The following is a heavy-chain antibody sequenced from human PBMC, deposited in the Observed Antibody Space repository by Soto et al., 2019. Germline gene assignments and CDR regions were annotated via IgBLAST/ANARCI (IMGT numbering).Heavy chain of an antibody. CDR2: ISYDGRNK. D-gene: IGHD6-19*01. Sequence: QIQLVQSGGGGVQPGRSLRLSCAASVFTLSSYGMHWVRQAPGKGLEWVAAISYDGRNKWYMCSLEGRCTVSRDNSESTVFLQVDSLRPEDTAMYFCAKDRAHLAVAAIAGGGGAFDAWGQGTMVTVSS. CDR1: VFTLSSYG. J-gene: IGHJ3*01. CDR3: AKDRAHLAVAAIAGGGGAFDA. V-gene: IGHV3-30*05.